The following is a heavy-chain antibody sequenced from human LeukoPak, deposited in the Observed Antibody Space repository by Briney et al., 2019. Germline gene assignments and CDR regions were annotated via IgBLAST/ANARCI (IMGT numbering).Heavy chain of an antibody. V-gene: IGHV4-61*01. CDR3: ARRRNWGPLIDY. CDR1: GGSVSSGSYY. CDR2: INHSGST. J-gene: IGHJ4*02. D-gene: IGHD7-27*01. Sequence: SETLSLTCTVSGGSVSSGSYYWSWIRQPPGKGLEWIGEINHSGSTNYNPSLKSRVTISVDTSKNQFSLKLSSVTAADTAVYYCARRRNWGPLIDYWGQGTWVTVS.